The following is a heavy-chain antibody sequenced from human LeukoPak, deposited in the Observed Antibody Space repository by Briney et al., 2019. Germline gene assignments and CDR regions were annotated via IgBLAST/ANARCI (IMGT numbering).Heavy chain of an antibody. D-gene: IGHD1-7*01. J-gene: IGHJ3*02. CDR1: GGSISRSTYY. Sequence: PSETLSLTCTVSGGSISRSTYYWGWIRQPPGMELEWIGYIYHSGSTNYNPSLKSRVTISVDTSKNQFSLRLSSVTAADTAVYYCTRGNYALDAFDIWGQGTMVTVSS. CDR3: TRGNYALDAFDI. V-gene: IGHV4-61*05. CDR2: IYHSGST.